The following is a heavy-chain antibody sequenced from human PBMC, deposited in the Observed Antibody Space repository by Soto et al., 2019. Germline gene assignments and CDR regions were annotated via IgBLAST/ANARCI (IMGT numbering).Heavy chain of an antibody. CDR2: ISAYNGNT. Sequence: ASVKVSCKASGYTFTSYGISWVRQAPGQGLEWMGWISAYNGNTNYAQKLQGRVTMTTDTSTSTAYMELRSLRSDDTAVYYCARGEALDIAVAGFSDYWGQGTLVTVSS. J-gene: IGHJ4*01. CDR3: ARGEALDIAVAGFSDY. V-gene: IGHV1-18*01. CDR1: GYTFTSYG. D-gene: IGHD6-19*01.